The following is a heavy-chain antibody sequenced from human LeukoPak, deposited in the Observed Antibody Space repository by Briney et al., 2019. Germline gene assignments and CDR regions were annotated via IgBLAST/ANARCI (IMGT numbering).Heavy chain of an antibody. CDR2: ISYDGSNK. J-gene: IGHJ4*02. CDR3: ARVHYYDSSGFDY. CDR1: GFTFSNYA. Sequence: PGGSLRLSCAASGFTFSNYAMHWVRQAPGKGLEWVAVISYDGSNKYYTDSVKGRFTISGDSSKNTLYLQMNSLRAEDTAVYYCARVHYYDSSGFDYWGQGTLVTVSS. V-gene: IGHV3-30*04. D-gene: IGHD3-22*01.